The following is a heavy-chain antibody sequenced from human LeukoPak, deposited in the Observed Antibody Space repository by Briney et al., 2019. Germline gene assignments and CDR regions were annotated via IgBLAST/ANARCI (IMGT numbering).Heavy chain of an antibody. CDR3: ARTTYYYDSSGSGYYYYMDV. CDR2: INPSGGST. D-gene: IGHD3-22*01. Sequence: ASVKVSCKASGYTFTSYYLHWVRQAPGQGLEWMGIINPSGGSTSHAQKFQGRVTMTRDTSTSTVYMEPSSLRSEDTAVYYCARTTYYYDSSGSGYYYYMDVWGKGTTVTVSS. CDR1: GYTFTSYY. J-gene: IGHJ6*03. V-gene: IGHV1-46*01.